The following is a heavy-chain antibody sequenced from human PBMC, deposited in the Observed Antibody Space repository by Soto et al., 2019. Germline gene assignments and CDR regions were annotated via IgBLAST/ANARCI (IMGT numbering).Heavy chain of an antibody. J-gene: IGHJ5*01. Sequence: QVQLVQSGAEVKTPGASVKVSCKASGYTFSKYDMNWVRQAPGQGLEWMGWMNPTSGNTGYAQKFQGRLTMTWDNAIGIAHMELSSLRNEDTAVYYCAGSDGHTFNWLDSWGQGTLVTVSA. V-gene: IGHV1-8*01. CDR3: AGSDGHTFNWLDS. CDR1: GYTFSKYD. CDR2: MNPTSGNT. D-gene: IGHD2-2*02.